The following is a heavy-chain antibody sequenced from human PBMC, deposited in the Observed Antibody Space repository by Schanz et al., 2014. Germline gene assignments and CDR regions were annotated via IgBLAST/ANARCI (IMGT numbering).Heavy chain of an antibody. CDR2: ISSSSDYI. CDR3: ATETYSSSWCFDY. D-gene: IGHD6-13*01. J-gene: IGHJ4*02. V-gene: IGHV3-21*02. CDR1: GFTFSSYS. Sequence: EVRLVESGGGLVKPGGSLRLSCAASGFTFSSYSMSWVRQAPGKGLGWVSFISSSSDYINYADSVKGRFTISRVDAKNSVHLQMNSLRAEDTAVYFCATETYSSSWCFDYWGQGTLVTVSS.